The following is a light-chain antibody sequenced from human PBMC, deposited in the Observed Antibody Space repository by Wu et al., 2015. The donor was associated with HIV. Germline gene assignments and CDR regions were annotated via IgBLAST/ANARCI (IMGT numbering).Light chain of an antibody. CDR2: DAS. J-gene: IGKJ3*01. V-gene: IGKV1-33*01. CDR1: QDIRNY. CDR3: QQYDFPPSLT. Sequence: DIQMTQSPSSLSASIGDRVTITCQASQDIRNYLNWYQQKPGKAPKLLIYDASNLETGVPSRFSGSGSGTDFTFTISSLQPEDIATYYCQQYDFPPSLTFGPGTKWISN.